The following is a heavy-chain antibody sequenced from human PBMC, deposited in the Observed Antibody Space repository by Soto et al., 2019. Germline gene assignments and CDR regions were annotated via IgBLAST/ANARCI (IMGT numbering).Heavy chain of an antibody. CDR1: GFTFSSYS. J-gene: IGHJ1*01. V-gene: IGHV3-21*01. CDR3: ARDGPLMVYAIEYFQH. CDR2: ISSSSSYI. D-gene: IGHD2-8*01. Sequence: EVQLVESGGGLVKPGGSLRLSCAASGFTFSSYSMNWVRQAPGKGLEWVSSISSSSSYIYYADSVKGRFTISRDNAKNSLYLQMKSLRAEDTAVYYCARDGPLMVYAIEYFQHWGQGTLVTVSS.